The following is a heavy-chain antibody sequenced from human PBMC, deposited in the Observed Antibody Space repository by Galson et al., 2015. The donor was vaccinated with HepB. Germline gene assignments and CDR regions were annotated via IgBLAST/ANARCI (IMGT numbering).Heavy chain of an antibody. D-gene: IGHD5-24*01. J-gene: IGHJ3*01. CDR1: GFTFTSYA. V-gene: IGHV3-23*01. CDR3: VTDGPRGFDF. Sequence: SLRLSCAVSGFTFTSYALSWVRQAPGKGLEWVSTFSGTGGDTYSADSVKGRFTTSRDNSKSALYLQMTSLRAEDTAVYYCVTDGPRGFDFWGQGTMVTVSS. CDR2: FSGTGGDT.